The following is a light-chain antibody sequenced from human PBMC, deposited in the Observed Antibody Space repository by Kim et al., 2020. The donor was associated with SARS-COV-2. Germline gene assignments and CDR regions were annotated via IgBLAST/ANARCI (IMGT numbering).Light chain of an antibody. CDR3: QQYNSFPYS. J-gene: IGKJ2*03. CDR1: QSVLYSSNNKNY. Sequence: DILMTQSPDSLTVSLGERATINCKSSQSVLYSSNNKNYLAWYQQKPGQPPKLLIYWASTREFGVPDRFSGSGSGTDFTLTISSLQAEDVAVYYCQQYNSFPYSFGQGTKLEI. V-gene: IGKV4-1*01. CDR2: WAS.